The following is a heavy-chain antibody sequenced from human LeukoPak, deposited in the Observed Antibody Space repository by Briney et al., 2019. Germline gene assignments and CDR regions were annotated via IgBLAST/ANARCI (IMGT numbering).Heavy chain of an antibody. CDR3: AREGSIHSNDY. D-gene: IGHD2-15*01. CDR1: GGTFSSYA. Sequence: GASVKVSCKASGGTFSSYAISWVRQAPGQGLEWMGRIIPIFGTANYAQKFQGRVTITTDESTSTAYMELSSLRSEDTAVYYCAREGSIHSNDYWGQGTLLTVSS. CDR2: IIPIFGTA. J-gene: IGHJ4*02. V-gene: IGHV1-69*05.